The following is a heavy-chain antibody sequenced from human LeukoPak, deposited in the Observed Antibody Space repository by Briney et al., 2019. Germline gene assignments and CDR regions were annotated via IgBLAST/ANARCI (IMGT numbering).Heavy chain of an antibody. CDR2: IYTSGST. J-gene: IGHJ5*02. D-gene: IGHD2-2*01. CDR1: GGSISSYY. V-gene: IGHV4-4*09. Sequence: SETLSLTCTVFGGSISSYYWSWIRQPPGKGLEWIGYIYTSGSTNYNPSLKSRVTISVDTSKNQFSLKLSSVTAADTAVYYCARVYCSSTSCPSPRFDPWGQGTLVTVSS. CDR3: ARVYCSSTSCPSPRFDP.